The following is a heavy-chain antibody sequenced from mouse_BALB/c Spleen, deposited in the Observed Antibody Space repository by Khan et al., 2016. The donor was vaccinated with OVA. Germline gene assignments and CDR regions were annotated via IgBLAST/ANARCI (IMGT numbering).Heavy chain of an antibody. J-gene: IGHJ2*01. CDR2: INSGSSTI. CDR1: GYTFSSFG. CDR3: ARGNWAY. Sequence: VELVESGGGLVQPGGSRKLSCAASGYTFSSFGMHWVRQAPEKGLEWVAYINSGSSTIYYAEPVKGRFTISRDNPKNTLFLQMTSLRSEDTAMYYCARGNWAYWGQGTTLTVSS. V-gene: IGHV5-17*02. D-gene: IGHD4-1*01.